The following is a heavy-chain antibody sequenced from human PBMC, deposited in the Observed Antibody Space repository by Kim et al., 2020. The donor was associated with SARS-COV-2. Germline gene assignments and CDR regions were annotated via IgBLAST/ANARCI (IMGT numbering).Heavy chain of an antibody. J-gene: IGHJ2*01. D-gene: IGHD3-16*01. CDR3: ARSALGGFFDL. V-gene: IGHV3-74*01. Sequence: TTYADSVKGRFTVSRDNARNTLYLQINSPIAEDTAVCYCARSALGGFFDLWGRGTLVAVSS. CDR2: T.